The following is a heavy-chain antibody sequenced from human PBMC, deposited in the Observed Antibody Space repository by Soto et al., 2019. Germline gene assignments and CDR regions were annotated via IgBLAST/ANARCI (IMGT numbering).Heavy chain of an antibody. D-gene: IGHD3-22*01. CDR1: GGSISSGDYY. V-gene: IGHV4-30-4*01. Sequence: QVQLQESGPGLLKPSQTLSLTCTVSGGSISSGDYYWSWIRQPPGKGLEWVGYIYYSGSTYYNPFPQIRVTISVARLKNQFSLKVTSVPAPDPAVYYCTSTYKSDTSGYGDVFHIWGKAIMVTVSS. J-gene: IGHJ3*02. CDR2: IYYSGST. CDR3: TSTYKSDTSGYGDVFHI.